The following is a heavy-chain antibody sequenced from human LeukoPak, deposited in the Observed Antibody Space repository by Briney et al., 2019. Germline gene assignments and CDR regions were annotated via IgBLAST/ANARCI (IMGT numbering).Heavy chain of an antibody. Sequence: GASVKVSCNASGYTFTGYYMHWVRQAPGQGLEWMGWINPNSGGTNYAQKFQGRVTMTRDTSISTAYMELSRLRSDDTAVYYCARDSRGAAAGNPHFDYWGQGTLVTVSS. D-gene: IGHD6-13*01. V-gene: IGHV1-2*02. CDR1: GYTFTGYY. CDR2: INPNSGGT. J-gene: IGHJ4*02. CDR3: ARDSRGAAAGNPHFDY.